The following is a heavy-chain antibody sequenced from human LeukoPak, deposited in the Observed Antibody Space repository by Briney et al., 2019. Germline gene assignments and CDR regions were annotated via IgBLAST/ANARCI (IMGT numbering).Heavy chain of an antibody. D-gene: IGHD1-26*01. CDR2: IYYSGST. J-gene: IGHJ2*01. CDR1: GGSISSGDYY. CDR3: ARVEGWELYWYFDL. Sequence: ASETLSLTCTVSGGSISSGDYYWSWIRQPPGKGLEWIGYIYYSGSTYYNPSLESRVTISVDTSKNQFSLKLSSVTAADTAVYYCARVEGWELYWYFDLWGRGTLVTVSS. V-gene: IGHV4-30-4*08.